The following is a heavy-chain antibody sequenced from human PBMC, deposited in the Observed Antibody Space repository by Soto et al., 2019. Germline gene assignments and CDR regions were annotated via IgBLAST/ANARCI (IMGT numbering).Heavy chain of an antibody. J-gene: IGHJ6*03. V-gene: IGHV3-74*01. Sequence: GGSLRLSCVASGFTFSSYWMHWVRQAPGKGLVWVSRINSDGSSTSYADSVKGRFTISRDNAKNTLHLQMNSPRAEDTAVYYCARDRFSYDYYMDVWGKGTTVTVSS. D-gene: IGHD2-21*01. CDR1: GFTFSSYW. CDR2: INSDGSST. CDR3: ARDRFSYDYYMDV.